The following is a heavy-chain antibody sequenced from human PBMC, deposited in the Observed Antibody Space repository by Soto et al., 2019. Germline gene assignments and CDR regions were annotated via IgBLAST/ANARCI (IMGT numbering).Heavy chain of an antibody. J-gene: IGHJ4*02. Sequence: LARRCTWSAYSLETSGVGVGWIRQPPGKAREWLALIYWNDDKKYSPSLKSRLGITKDTYRNQVVLTMTNVDPADTATYYCARRRGYNWNNPAFDYWGQGTLVTVPS. CDR3: ARRRGYNWNNPAFDY. D-gene: IGHD1-20*01. V-gene: IGHV2-5*01. CDR1: AYSLETSGVG. CDR2: IYWNDDK.